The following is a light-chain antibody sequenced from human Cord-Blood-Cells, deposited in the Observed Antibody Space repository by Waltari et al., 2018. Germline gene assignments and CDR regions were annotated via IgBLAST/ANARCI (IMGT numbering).Light chain of an antibody. Sequence: EIVMTQSPATLSVSPGERATLSCRASQSVSSNLAWYQQKPGRAPRLLIYGASTRATGIPARFSGSGSGTEFTLTISSLQSEDFAVYYCQQYNNWPHITFGQGTRLEIK. V-gene: IGKV3-15*01. J-gene: IGKJ5*01. CDR3: QQYNNWPHIT. CDR2: GAS. CDR1: QSVSSN.